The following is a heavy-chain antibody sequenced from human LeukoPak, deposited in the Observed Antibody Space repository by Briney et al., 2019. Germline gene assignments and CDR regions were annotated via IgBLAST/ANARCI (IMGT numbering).Heavy chain of an antibody. Sequence: SVKVSCKASGGTFSSCAISWVRQAPGQGFEWMGRIIPILGIANYAQKFQGRVTITADKSTSTAYMELSSLRSEDTAVYYCTYCSSTSCHFDYWGQGTLVTVSS. J-gene: IGHJ4*02. V-gene: IGHV1-69*04. CDR3: TYCSSTSCHFDY. CDR2: IIPILGIA. D-gene: IGHD2-2*01. CDR1: GGTFSSCA.